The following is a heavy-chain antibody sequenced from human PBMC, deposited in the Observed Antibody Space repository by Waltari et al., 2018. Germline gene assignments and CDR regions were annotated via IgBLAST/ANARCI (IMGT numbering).Heavy chain of an antibody. J-gene: IGHJ4*02. V-gene: IGHV1-69*02. CDR2: CIPILGIA. Sequence: QVQLVQSGAEVKKSGSSVKVSCKASGGTFSSYTISWVRQAPGQGLEWMGRCIPILGIANYAQKFQGRVTITADKSTSTAYMELSSLRSEDTAVYYCARVGCSGGSCYSGVPFDYWGQGTLVTVSS. CDR1: GGTFSSYT. D-gene: IGHD2-15*01. CDR3: ARVGCSGGSCYSGVPFDY.